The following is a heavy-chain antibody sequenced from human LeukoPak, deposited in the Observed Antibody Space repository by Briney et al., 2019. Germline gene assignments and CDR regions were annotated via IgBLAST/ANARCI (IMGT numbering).Heavy chain of an antibody. V-gene: IGHV4-34*01. Sequence: PSETLSLTCAVYGGSFSGYYWSWIRRPPGKGLEWIGEINHSGSTNYNPSLKSRVTISVDTSKNQFSLKLGSVTAADTAVYYCSYSGSYYPDYWGQGTLVTVSS. CDR3: SYSGSYYPDY. CDR1: GGSFSGYY. J-gene: IGHJ4*02. CDR2: INHSGST. D-gene: IGHD3-10*01.